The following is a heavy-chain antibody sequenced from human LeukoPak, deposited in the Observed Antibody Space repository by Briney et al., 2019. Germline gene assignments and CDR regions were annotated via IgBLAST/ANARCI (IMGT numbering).Heavy chain of an antibody. CDR3: ARLGSGRKHRIDY. CDR2: INHSGST. V-gene: IGHV4-34*01. J-gene: IGHJ4*02. CDR1: GGSFSGYY. Sequence: SETLSLTCPVYGGSFSGYYWSWIRQPPGKGLEWIGEINHSGSTNYNPSLKSRVTISVDTSKNQFSLKLSSVTAADTAVYYCARLGSGRKHRIDYWGQGTLVTVSS. D-gene: IGHD6-19*01.